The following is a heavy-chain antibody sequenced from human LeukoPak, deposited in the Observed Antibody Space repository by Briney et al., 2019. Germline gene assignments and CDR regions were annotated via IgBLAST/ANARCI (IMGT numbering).Heavy chain of an antibody. CDR1: GFTFISYG. CDR2: IRYDGSNK. CDR3: ARDRGRGFDP. D-gene: IGHD3-10*01. J-gene: IGHJ5*02. V-gene: IGHV3-30*02. Sequence: GGSLRLSCAASGFTFISYGMHWVRQAPGKGLEWVTFIRYDGSNKYYADSVKGRFTISRDNSKNTLYLQMNSLRAEDTAVYYCARDRGRGFDPWGQGTLVTVSS.